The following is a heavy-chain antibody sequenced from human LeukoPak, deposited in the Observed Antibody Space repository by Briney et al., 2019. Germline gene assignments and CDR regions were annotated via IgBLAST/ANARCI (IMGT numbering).Heavy chain of an antibody. CDR1: GYSFTTAA. CDR3: AREYFSSGSVDN. V-gene: IGHV5-51*01. CDR2: IYPKDSDT. J-gene: IGHJ4*02. D-gene: IGHD6-19*01. Sequence: GEPLKTSCKVSGYSFTTAAIAWVRQMRGKGLEWMGVIYPKDSDTSYRPSFQGQVTLSVDKSITTAYLRWSSLKASDSAMYYCAREYFSSGSVDNWGQGTLVTDSS.